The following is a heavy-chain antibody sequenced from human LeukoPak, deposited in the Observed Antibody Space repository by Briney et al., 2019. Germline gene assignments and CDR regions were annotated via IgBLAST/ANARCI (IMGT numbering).Heavy chain of an antibody. CDR3: ATQVGAARSYFDY. D-gene: IGHD6-6*01. J-gene: IGHJ4*02. CDR1: GGSIRSSSYY. CDR2: IYYSGTT. V-gene: IGHV4-39*01. Sequence: SETLSLTCAVSGGSIRSSSYYWGWIRQPPGKGLEWIGSIYYSGTTYYNPSLKSRVTISVDTSKNQFSLNLNSVTAADTAVYYCATQVGAARSYFDYWGQGTLVTVSS.